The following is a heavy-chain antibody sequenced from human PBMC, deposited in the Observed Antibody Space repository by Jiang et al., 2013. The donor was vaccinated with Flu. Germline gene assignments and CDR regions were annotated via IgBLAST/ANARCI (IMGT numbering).Heavy chain of an antibody. CDR2: INHSGST. D-gene: IGHD3-9*01. CDR3: ARLWTYYDILTGHDAFDI. J-gene: IGHJ3*02. V-gene: IGHV4-34*01. CDR1: DY. Sequence: DYWSWIRQPPGKGLEWIGEINHSGSTNYNPSLKSRVTISVDTSKNQFSLKLSSVTAADTAVYYCARLWTYYDILTGHDAFDIWGQGTMVTVSS.